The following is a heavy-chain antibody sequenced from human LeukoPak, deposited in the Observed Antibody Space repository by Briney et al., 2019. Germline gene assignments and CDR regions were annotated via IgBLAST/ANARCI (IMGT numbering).Heavy chain of an antibody. Sequence: GGSLRLSCAASGFTFSSYAMSWVRQAPGKGLEWVSAISGSGGSTYYADSVKGRFTISRDNSKNTLYLQMNSLRAEDTAVYYCARVGYYDSSGYLDYWGQGTLVTVSS. CDR2: ISGSGGST. CDR3: ARVGYYDSSGYLDY. V-gene: IGHV3-23*01. J-gene: IGHJ4*02. D-gene: IGHD3-22*01. CDR1: GFTFSSYA.